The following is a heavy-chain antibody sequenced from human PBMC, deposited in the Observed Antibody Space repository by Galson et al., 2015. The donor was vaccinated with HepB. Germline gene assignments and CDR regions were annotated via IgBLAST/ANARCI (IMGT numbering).Heavy chain of an antibody. CDR2: ISYDGSNK. J-gene: IGHJ6*02. CDR1: GFTFSSYA. V-gene: IGHV3-30-3*01. D-gene: IGHD2-15*01. Sequence: SLRLSCAASGFTFSSYAMHWVRQAPGKGLEWVAVISYDGSNKYYADSVKGRFTISRDNSKNTLYLQMNSLRAEDTAVYYCARDVASYCSGGSCPEMDVWGQGTTVTVSS. CDR3: ARDVASYCSGGSCPEMDV.